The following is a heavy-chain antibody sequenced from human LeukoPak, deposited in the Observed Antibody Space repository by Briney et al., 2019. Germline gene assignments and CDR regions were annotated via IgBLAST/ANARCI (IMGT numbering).Heavy chain of an antibody. J-gene: IGHJ5*02. CDR3: VRDGEGVAISVNYWFDP. CDR2: IIPIFGTA. D-gene: IGHD3-10*01. Sequence: SVKVSCKASGGTFSSYAISWVRQAPGQGLEWMGGIIPIFGTAKYAQKFQGRVTMTRDASISTAYMELRGLRSEDTAVYYCVRDGEGVAISVNYWFDPWGQGTLVTVSS. CDR1: GGTFSSYA. V-gene: IGHV1-69*05.